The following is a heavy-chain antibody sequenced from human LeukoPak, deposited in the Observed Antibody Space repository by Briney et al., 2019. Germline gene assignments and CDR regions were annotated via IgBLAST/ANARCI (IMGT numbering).Heavy chain of an antibody. D-gene: IGHD5-18*01. Sequence: GGSLRLSCAGSGFTFSTYAMTWVRQAPGKGLEWVSVISASGDTTHYADSVKGRFTISRDNSKNTLYLQMNSLRAEDTAVYYCAREPYSYGSAFDYWGQGTLVTVSS. CDR1: GFTFSTYA. V-gene: IGHV3-23*01. CDR3: AREPYSYGSAFDY. J-gene: IGHJ4*02. CDR2: ISASGDTT.